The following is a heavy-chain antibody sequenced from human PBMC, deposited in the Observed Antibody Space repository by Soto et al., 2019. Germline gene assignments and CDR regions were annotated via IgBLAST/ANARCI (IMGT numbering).Heavy chain of an antibody. J-gene: IGHJ3*02. CDR1: GGTFSSYG. V-gene: IGHV1-69*13. CDR3: ARGLYYYDSSGYSDAFDI. D-gene: IGHD3-22*01. Sequence: LVKVSCKAFGGTFSSYGVSWVRQAPGQGLEWVGRIIPVFGTTHYAQKFQGRVTVTADESTSTAHMELSSLRSEDTAVYHCARGLYYYDSSGYSDAFDIWGQGTMVTVS. CDR2: IIPVFGTT.